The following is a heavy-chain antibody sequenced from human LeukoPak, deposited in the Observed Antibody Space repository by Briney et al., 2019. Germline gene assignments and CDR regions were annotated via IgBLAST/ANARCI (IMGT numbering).Heavy chain of an antibody. Sequence: GASVKVSCKASGYTFTSYDINWVRQATGRGLEWMGWMNPNSGNTGYAQKFQGRVTMTRNTSISTAYMELSSLRSEDTAVYYCARGTYYDSSGYYYVGYWGQGTLVTVSS. CDR2: MNPNSGNT. J-gene: IGHJ4*02. D-gene: IGHD3-22*01. CDR3: ARGTYYDSSGYYYVGY. V-gene: IGHV1-8*01. CDR1: GYTFTSYD.